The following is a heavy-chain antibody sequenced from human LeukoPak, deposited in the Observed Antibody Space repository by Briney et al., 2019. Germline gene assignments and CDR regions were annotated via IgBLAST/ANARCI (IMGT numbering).Heavy chain of an antibody. Sequence: SETLSLTCSVSGVSISSSSNYWGWIRQPPGKGLEWIGSIYYSGSTYYNPSLKSRVTISVDTSKNQFSLKLSSVTAADTAVYYCARDRGRIVGTTSGADYWGQGTLVTVSS. V-gene: IGHV4-39*07. CDR1: GVSISSSSNY. CDR3: ARDRGRIVGTTSGADY. D-gene: IGHD1-26*01. J-gene: IGHJ4*02. CDR2: IYYSGST.